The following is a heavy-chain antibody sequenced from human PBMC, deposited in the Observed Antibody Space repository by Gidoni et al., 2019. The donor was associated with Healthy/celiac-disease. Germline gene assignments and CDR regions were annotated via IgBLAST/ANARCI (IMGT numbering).Heavy chain of an antibody. CDR3: ARSMNGFSYGKTDY. CDR1: GFTFRSYS. J-gene: IGHJ4*02. CDR2: ISDDSYI. V-gene: IGHV3-21*01. Sequence: EVQLVESGGGLVKPGGSLRLSCEASGFTFRSYSMNWVRQAPGKGLEWVSSISDDSYIYYADSVKGRFTISRDNAKNSLFLQMNSLRAEDTAVYYCARSMNGFSYGKTDYWGQGTLVTVSS. D-gene: IGHD5-18*01.